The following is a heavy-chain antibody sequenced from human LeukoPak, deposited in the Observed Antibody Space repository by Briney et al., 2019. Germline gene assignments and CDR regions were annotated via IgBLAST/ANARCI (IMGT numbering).Heavy chain of an antibody. J-gene: IGHJ4*02. Sequence: PGGSLRLSCAATGFTFNNFLMSWVRHVPGRGLEWVANIKQDGGERYYADSVKGRFTISRDNAKNSLFLQMNSLKVEDTGVYFCARAGSNWNYVYWGQGTLVTVSS. CDR2: IKQDGGER. V-gene: IGHV3-7*01. D-gene: IGHD1-20*01. CDR1: GFTFNNFL. CDR3: ARAGSNWNYVY.